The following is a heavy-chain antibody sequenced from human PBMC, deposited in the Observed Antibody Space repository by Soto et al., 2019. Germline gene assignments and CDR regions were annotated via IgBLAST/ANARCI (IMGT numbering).Heavy chain of an antibody. D-gene: IGHD3-16*01. V-gene: IGHV2-5*01. Sequence: GSGPTLVNPTQSLTLTCTFAGFSLSTSGVGVGWIRQPPGKALEWLALIYWNDDKRYSPSLKSRLTITKDTSKNQVVLTMTNMDPVDTATYYCAHQVEASYVYYYSGMDVWGQGTTVTVSS. J-gene: IGHJ6*02. CDR2: IYWNDDK. CDR3: AHQVEASYVYYYSGMDV. CDR1: GFSLSTSGVG.